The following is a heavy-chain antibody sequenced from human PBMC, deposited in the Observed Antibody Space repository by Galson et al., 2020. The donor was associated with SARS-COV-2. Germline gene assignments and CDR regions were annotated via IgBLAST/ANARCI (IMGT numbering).Heavy chain of an antibody. Sequence: PSETLSLTCAVYGGSFSGYYWSWIRQPPGKGLEWIGEINPSGSTNYNPSLKSRVTMSVDTSKNQFYLKLSSVTAADTAVYYCARGRTEITMIVVVFTSSSINFDYWGQGTPVTVSS. V-gene: IGHV4-34*01. CDR2: INPSGST. D-gene: IGHD3-22*01. CDR1: GGSFSGYY. J-gene: IGHJ4*02. CDR3: ARGRTEITMIVVVFTSSSINFDY.